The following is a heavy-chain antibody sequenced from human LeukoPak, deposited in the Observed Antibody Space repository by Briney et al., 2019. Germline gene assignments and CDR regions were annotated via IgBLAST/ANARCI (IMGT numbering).Heavy chain of an antibody. CDR3: AKAYSSSWHYFDY. Sequence: PGGSLRLSCAVSGFTFSHYAMSWVRQAPGTGLEWVGSLTDSGDATYYADSVKGRFTISRDKSKNTLYLQMDSLRAEDAAVYYCAKAYSSSWHYFDYWGRGTLVTVSS. CDR2: LTDSGDAT. J-gene: IGHJ4*02. V-gene: IGHV3-23*01. D-gene: IGHD6-13*01. CDR1: GFTFSHYA.